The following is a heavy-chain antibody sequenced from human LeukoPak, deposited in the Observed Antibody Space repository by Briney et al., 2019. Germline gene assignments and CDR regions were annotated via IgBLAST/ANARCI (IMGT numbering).Heavy chain of an antibody. CDR2: ISAYNGNT. D-gene: IGHD3-10*01. J-gene: IGHJ4*02. V-gene: IGHV1-18*04. Sequence: GASVKVSCKASGYTFTSYGISWVRQAPGQGLEWMEWISAYNGNTNYAQKLQGRVTMTTDTSTSTAYMELRSLRSDDTAVYYCARGLLWFGEPTLDYWGQGTLVTVSS. CDR1: GYTFTSYG. CDR3: ARGLLWFGEPTLDY.